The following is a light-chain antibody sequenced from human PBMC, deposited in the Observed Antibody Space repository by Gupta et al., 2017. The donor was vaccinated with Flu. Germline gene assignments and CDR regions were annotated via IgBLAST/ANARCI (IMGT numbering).Light chain of an antibody. CDR2: EVS. CDR3: SLYTSGSIF. Sequence: QSALTQPASVSGSPGQSISISCTGTSSVLGAYSHVSWYQQHPGKAPKLMIYEVSKRPAGVSTRFSGSKSGNTASLTISGLQAEDEADYYCSLYTSGSIFFGTGTKVTVL. J-gene: IGLJ1*01. CDR1: SSVLGAYSH. V-gene: IGLV2-14*01.